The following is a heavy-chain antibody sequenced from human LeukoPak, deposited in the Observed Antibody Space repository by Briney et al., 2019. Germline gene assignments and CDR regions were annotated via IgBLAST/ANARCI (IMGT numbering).Heavy chain of an antibody. Sequence: GGSLSLSCAVSGFTVSSNHMSWVRQAPGKGLEWVSVIYSGGSTYYADSVKGRFTISRDNSKNTLYLQMNSLRAEDTAVYYCAREGGAGGTIDYWGQGTLVTVSS. CDR3: AREGGAGGTIDY. J-gene: IGHJ4*02. CDR1: GFTVSSNH. D-gene: IGHD2-8*01. CDR2: IYSGGST. V-gene: IGHV3-53*01.